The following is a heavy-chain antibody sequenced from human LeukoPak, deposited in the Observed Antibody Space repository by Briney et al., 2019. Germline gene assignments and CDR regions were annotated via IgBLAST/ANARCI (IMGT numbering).Heavy chain of an antibody. CDR2: ISAYNGNT. CDR1: GYTFTSYG. Sequence: ASVKVSCKSSGYTFTSYGITWVRQAHGQGHDWIGWISAYNGNTNYAQKLQGRVTMTTDTSTSTAYMELRSLRSDDTAVYYCARDKQWPVLGAFDIWGQGTMVTVSS. D-gene: IGHD6-19*01. V-gene: IGHV1-18*01. CDR3: ARDKQWPVLGAFDI. J-gene: IGHJ3*02.